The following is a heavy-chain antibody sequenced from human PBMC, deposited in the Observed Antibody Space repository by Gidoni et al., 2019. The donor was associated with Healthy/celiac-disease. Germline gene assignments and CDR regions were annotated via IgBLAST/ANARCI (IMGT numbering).Heavy chain of an antibody. CDR3: ASELAAAGRNWFDP. CDR2: IYYSWST. CDR1: GGSIRSGDYY. J-gene: IGHJ5*02. D-gene: IGHD6-13*01. Sequence: QVQLQESGPGLVKPSQTLSLTCTVSGGSIRSGDYYWSWIRQPPGKGLEWIGYIYYSWSTYYNPSLKSRVTISVDTSKNQFSLKLSSVTAADTAVYYCASELAAAGRNWFDPWGQGTLVTVSS. V-gene: IGHV4-30-4*01.